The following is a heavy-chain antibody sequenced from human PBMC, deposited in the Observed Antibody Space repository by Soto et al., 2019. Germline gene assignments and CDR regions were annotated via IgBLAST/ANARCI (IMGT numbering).Heavy chain of an antibody. CDR1: GFTFSSYS. Sequence: GGSLRLSCAASGFTFSSYSMNWVRQAPGKGLEWVSSIRSSRSYIYYADSVKGRFTISRDNAKNSLYLQMNSLRAEDTAVYYCARDREYCSSTSCYDAFDIWGQGTMVTVSS. CDR2: IRSSRSYI. D-gene: IGHD2-2*01. J-gene: IGHJ3*02. CDR3: ARDREYCSSTSCYDAFDI. V-gene: IGHV3-21*01.